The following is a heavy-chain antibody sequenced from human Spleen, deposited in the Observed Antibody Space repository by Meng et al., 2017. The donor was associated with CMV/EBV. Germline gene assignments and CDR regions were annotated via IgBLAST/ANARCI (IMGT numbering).Heavy chain of an antibody. Sequence: RQPPRKGLALIGGINYRGNTTHRPSLKSRVSISLDTSKNQVSLKVTSMTAADTAVYYCARASLFGVVIIKDYYFDYWGQGTLVTVSS. J-gene: IGHJ4*02. CDR3: ARASLFGVVIIKDYYFDY. V-gene: IGHV4-34*13. CDR2: INYRGNT. D-gene: IGHD3-3*01.